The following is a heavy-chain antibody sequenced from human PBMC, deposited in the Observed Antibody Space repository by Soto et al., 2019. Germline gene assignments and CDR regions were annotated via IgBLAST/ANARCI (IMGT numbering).Heavy chain of an antibody. CDR3: ARDESKGGMDV. J-gene: IGHJ6*02. CDR1: GFTFSSYS. V-gene: IGHV3-21*01. CDR2: ISSSSSYI. Sequence: GGSLRLSCAASGFTFSSYSMNWVRQAPGKGLEWVSSISSSSSYIYYADSVKGRFTISRDNAKNSLYLQMNSLRAEDTAVYYCARDESKGGMDVWGQGTTVTVSS. D-gene: IGHD4-4*01.